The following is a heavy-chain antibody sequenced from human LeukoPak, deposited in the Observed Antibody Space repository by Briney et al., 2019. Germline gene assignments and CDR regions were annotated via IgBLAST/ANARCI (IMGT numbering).Heavy chain of an antibody. CDR3: ARRAGAYSHPYDY. CDR2: IRSYSSYI. J-gene: IGHJ4*02. D-gene: IGHD4/OR15-4a*01. CDR1: GFTFDTYN. Sequence: GGSLRLSCTASGFTFDTYNFNWVRQAPGRGLEWVAPIRSYSSYIHYADSVKGRFTISRDNSKNTLYLQMNSLRAEDTAVYYCARRAGAYSHPYDYWGQGTLVTVSS. V-gene: IGHV3-21*04.